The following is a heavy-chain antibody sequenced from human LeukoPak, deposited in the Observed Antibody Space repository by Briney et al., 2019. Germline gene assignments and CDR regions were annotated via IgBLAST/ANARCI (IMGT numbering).Heavy chain of an antibody. V-gene: IGHV4-4*07. D-gene: IGHD2-15*01. J-gene: IGHJ4*02. CDR2: IYSSGTT. Sequence: SETLSLTCTVSGVSISRYYWSWIRQPAGKGLEWIGRIYSSGTTNYNPSLKSRVTMSVDTSKNQLSLRLSSVTAADTAVYYCARDGRDRSGGSCFDWGQGTLVTVSS. CDR1: GVSISRYY. CDR3: ARDGRDRSGGSCFD.